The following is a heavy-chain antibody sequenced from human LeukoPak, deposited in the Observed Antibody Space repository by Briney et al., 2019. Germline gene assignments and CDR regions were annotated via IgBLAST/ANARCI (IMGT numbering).Heavy chain of an antibody. J-gene: IGHJ3*02. D-gene: IGHD3-3*01. CDR1: GYTFTGYY. CDR3: ARGAVLNYDFWSGQDAFDI. Sequence: GASVKVSCKASGYTFTGYYMHWVRQAPGQGLEWMGWINPNSGGTNYAQKFQGRVTMTRDTSISTAYMELSRLRSDDTAVYYCARGAVLNYDFWSGQDAFDIWGQGTMVTVSS. V-gene: IGHV1-2*02. CDR2: INPNSGGT.